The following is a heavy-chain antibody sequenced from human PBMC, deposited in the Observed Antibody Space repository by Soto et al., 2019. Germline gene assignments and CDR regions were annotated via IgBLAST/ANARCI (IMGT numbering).Heavy chain of an antibody. V-gene: IGHV2-5*02. CDR1: GFSLSTSGVG. CDR3: APSQDRVMVRGVMDY. D-gene: IGHD3-10*01. Sequence: QITLKESGPTLVKPTQTLTLTCTFSGFSLSTSGVGVCWIRQPPGKALEWLALIYWDDDKRYSPSLKSRLTITKDTSRNQVVLTMTNMDPVDTATYYGAPSQDRVMVRGVMDYWGQGTLVTVSS. CDR2: IYWDDDK. J-gene: IGHJ4*02.